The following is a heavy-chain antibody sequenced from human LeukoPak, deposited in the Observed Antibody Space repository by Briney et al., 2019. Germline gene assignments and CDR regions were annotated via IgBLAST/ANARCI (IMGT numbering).Heavy chain of an antibody. J-gene: IGHJ4*02. CDR2: ISSSSSYI. CDR1: GFTFSSYS. D-gene: IGHD3-3*01. V-gene: IGHV3-21*01. Sequence: NPGGSLRLSCAASGFTFSSYSMNRVRQAPGKGLEWVSSISSSSSYIYYADSVKGRFTISRDNAKNSLYLQMNSLRAEDTAVYYCARDLSITIIPIDYWGQGTLVTVSS. CDR3: ARDLSITIIPIDY.